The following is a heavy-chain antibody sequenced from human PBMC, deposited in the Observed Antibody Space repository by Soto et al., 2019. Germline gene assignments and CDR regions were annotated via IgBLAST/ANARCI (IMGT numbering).Heavy chain of an antibody. CDR3: ARDSPPVDY. Sequence: QVQLVQSGAEVKTPGASVKVSCKASGYTFTNYAISWVRQAPGQGLEWMGWISAYNGNTNYAQKLRGRVTMTTDTSTSTAYMELRSLRSDVTDVYSCARDSPPVDYWGQGTLVTVST. J-gene: IGHJ4*02. CDR1: GYTFTNYA. CDR2: ISAYNGNT. V-gene: IGHV1-18*01.